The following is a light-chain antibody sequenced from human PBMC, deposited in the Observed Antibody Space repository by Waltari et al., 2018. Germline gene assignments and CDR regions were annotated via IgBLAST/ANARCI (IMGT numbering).Light chain of an antibody. CDR1: SSDVGGYNY. Sequence: QSALTQPHSVSGSPGQSVTISCTGTSSDVGGYNYVPWYQQHPGKATKLMIYDVSKRPSGVPDRFSGSKSGNTASLTISGLQAEDEADYYCCSYAGSYTFHVVFGGGTKLTVL. J-gene: IGLJ2*01. CDR3: CSYAGSYTFHVV. V-gene: IGLV2-11*01. CDR2: DVS.